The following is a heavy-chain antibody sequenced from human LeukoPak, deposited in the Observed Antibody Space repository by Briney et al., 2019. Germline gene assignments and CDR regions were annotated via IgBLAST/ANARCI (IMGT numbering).Heavy chain of an antibody. CDR2: ISYDGSNK. V-gene: IGHV3-30-3*01. CDR3: AKDYGIVVVVAAKDYGMDV. J-gene: IGHJ6*02. Sequence: SGGSLRLSCAASGFTFSSYAMHWVRQAPGKGLEWVAVISYDGSNKYYADSVKGRFTISRDNSKNTLYLQMNSLRAEDTAVYYCAKDYGIVVVVAAKDYGMDVWGQGTTVTVSS. CDR1: GFTFSSYA. D-gene: IGHD2-15*01.